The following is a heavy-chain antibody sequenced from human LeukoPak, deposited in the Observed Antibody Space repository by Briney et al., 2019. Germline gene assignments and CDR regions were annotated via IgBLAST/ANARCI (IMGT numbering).Heavy chain of an antibody. V-gene: IGHV4-39*07. Sequence: SETLSLTCTVSGGSISSSSYYWGWIRQPPGKGLEWIGSIYYSGSTYYNPSLKSRVTISVDTSKNQFSLKLSSVTAADTAVYYCARGGHYFDYWGQGTLVTVSS. CDR3: ARGGHYFDY. CDR2: IYYSGST. CDR1: GGSISSSSYY. J-gene: IGHJ4*02.